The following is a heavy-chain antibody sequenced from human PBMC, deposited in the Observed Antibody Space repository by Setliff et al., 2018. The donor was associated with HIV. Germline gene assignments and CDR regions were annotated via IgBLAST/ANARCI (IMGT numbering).Heavy chain of an antibody. CDR3: ARAVGGSNYFDYSGYQDF. CDR2: IGAYIGDT. J-gene: IGHJ4*02. V-gene: IGHV1-18*01. D-gene: IGHD3-22*01. Sequence: GASVKVSCKTSGYPFDSYGISWVRQAPGQGLEWMGWIGAYIGDTKYAQRFQGRVTMTTDPSTPTAYMELRSLKSEDTAVYYCARAVGGSNYFDYSGYQDFWGQGTRVTVSS. CDR1: GYPFDSYG.